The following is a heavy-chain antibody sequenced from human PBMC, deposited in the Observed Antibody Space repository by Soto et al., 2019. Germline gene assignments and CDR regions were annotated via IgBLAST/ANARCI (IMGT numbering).Heavy chain of an antibody. V-gene: IGHV4-31*03. D-gene: IGHD3-3*01. CDR2: IYYSGST. Sequence: PXETLSLPCTVSRGSISSGWYYWSWIRQHPGKGLEWIGYIYYSGSTYYNPSLKSRVTISVDTSKNQFSLKLSSVTAADTAVYYCARDYEDYGMDVWAQGTTVTVPS. CDR1: RGSISSGWYY. J-gene: IGHJ6*02. CDR3: ARDYEDYGMDV.